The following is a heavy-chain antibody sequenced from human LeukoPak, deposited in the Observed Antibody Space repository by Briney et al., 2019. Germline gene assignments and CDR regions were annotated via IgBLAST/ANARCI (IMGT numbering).Heavy chain of an antibody. CDR1: GFTFSSYD. V-gene: IGHV3-33*01. D-gene: IGHD3-22*01. Sequence: GGSLRLSCAASGFTFSSYDIHWVRQAPGEGLEWVAVIWYDGSNKYYADSVKGRFTISRDNSKNTLYLQMNSLRAEDTAVYYCAREYPPRYYYDSSGYLDYWGQGTLVTVSS. J-gene: IGHJ4*02. CDR2: IWYDGSNK. CDR3: AREYPPRYYYDSSGYLDY.